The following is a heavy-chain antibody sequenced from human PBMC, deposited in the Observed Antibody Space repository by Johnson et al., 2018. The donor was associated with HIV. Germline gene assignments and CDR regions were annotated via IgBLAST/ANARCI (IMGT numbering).Heavy chain of an antibody. J-gene: IGHJ3*02. D-gene: IGHD3-22*01. V-gene: IGHV3-23*04. CDR1: GFKYAA. CDR2: TPGGDGGT. Sequence: VQLVESGGGLVQPGGSLRVSCAASGFKYAASGLAFSNYAVKWVSHTPGGDGGTSFADSVRGRYIISRDNSKNTLYLEMNSLRAEDTAEYYCAKDTGAYYDTFLAFDIWGQGTMVTVSS. CDR3: AKDTGAYYDTFLAFDI.